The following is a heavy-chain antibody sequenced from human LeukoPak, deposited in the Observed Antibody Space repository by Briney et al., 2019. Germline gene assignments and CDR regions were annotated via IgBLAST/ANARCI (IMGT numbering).Heavy chain of an antibody. CDR2: IYHSGST. CDR3: ARGGQQLVLRNWFDP. CDR1: GYSISSGYY. V-gene: IGHV4-38-2*02. D-gene: IGHD6-13*01. Sequence: SETLSLTCTVSGYSISSGYYWGWIRQPPGKGLEWIGSIYHSGSTHYNPSLKSRVTISVDTSKNQFSLKLSSVTAADTAVYYCARGGQQLVLRNWFDPRGQGTLVTVSS. J-gene: IGHJ5*02.